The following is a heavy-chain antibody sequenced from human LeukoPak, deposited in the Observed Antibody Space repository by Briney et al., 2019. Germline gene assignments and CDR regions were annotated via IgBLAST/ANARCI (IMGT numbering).Heavy chain of an antibody. J-gene: IGHJ3*02. CDR1: GFTFSNCW. CDR3: ARGYYDPDAFDI. CDR2: IKQDGSEK. Sequence: GGSLRLSCAASGFTFSNCWMSWVRQAPGKGLEWVANIKQDGSEKYYLDSVKGRFTISRDNAKNSLYLQMNSLRAEDTAVYYCARGYYDPDAFDIWGQGTMVTVSS. V-gene: IGHV3-7*01. D-gene: IGHD3-22*01.